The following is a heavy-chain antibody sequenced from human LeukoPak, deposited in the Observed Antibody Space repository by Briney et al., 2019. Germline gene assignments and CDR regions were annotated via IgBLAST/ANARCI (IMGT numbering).Heavy chain of an antibody. CDR2: IYYTGST. Sequence: SETLSLTCTVSGGSISSYYWSWIRQPPGKGLEWIGYIYYTGSTNYNPSLKRRVTISVDTSKNQFSLKLSSVTAADTAVYYCARESLTWLQSRTSWFDPWGQGTLVTVSS. D-gene: IGHD5-24*01. J-gene: IGHJ5*02. CDR3: ARESLTWLQSRTSWFDP. V-gene: IGHV4-59*12. CDR1: GGSISSYY.